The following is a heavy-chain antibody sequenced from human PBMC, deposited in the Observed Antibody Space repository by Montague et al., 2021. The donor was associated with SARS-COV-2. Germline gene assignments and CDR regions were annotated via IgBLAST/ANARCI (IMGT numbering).Heavy chain of an antibody. V-gene: IGHV4-59*01. CDR1: GGSIRSYC. Sequence: SETLSLTCSFSGGSIRSYCWGWIRLPPGQPRGWLGYIYFTGETTTNPSRKSRVTISVDTSRSQFSLRLTSATATDTAVYFCARFWSGYVDKWGRGTLVTVSS. CDR2: IYFTGET. J-gene: IGHJ4*02. D-gene: IGHD3-3*01. CDR3: ARFWSGYVDK.